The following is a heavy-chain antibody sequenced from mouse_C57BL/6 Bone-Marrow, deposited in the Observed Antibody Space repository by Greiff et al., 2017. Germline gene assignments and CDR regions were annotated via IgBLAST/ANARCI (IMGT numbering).Heavy chain of an antibody. Sequence: DVQLLESGAALVRPGASVKLSCTASGFNIKDDSMHWVKQRPEQSLEWIGWIDPENGDTEYASKFQGPATITADTASNTAYLQLSSLTSEDTAVCYCTTTGSDYWGQGTTLTVSS. CDR1: GFNIKDDS. V-gene: IGHV14-4*01. CDR2: IDPENGDT. J-gene: IGHJ2*01. D-gene: IGHD4-1*01. CDR3: TTTGSDY.